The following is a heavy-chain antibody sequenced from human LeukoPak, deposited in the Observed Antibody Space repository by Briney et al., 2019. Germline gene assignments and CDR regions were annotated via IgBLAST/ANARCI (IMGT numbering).Heavy chain of an antibody. CDR2: ISWNSGSI. J-gene: IGHJ6*02. CDR3: AKDTAPNYYYYGMDV. Sequence: GGSLRLSCAASGLTFDDYAMHWVRQAPGKGLEWVSGISWNSGSIGYADSVKGRFTISRDNAKNSLYLQMNSLRAEDTALYYCAKDTAPNYYYYGMDVWGQGTTVTVSS. V-gene: IGHV3-9*01. CDR1: GLTFDDYA.